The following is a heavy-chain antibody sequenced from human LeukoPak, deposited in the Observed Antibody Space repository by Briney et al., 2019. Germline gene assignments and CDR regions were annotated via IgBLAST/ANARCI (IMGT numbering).Heavy chain of an antibody. V-gene: IGHV3-7*01. D-gene: IGHD1-26*01. J-gene: IGHJ4*02. Sequence: SLRLSCAASGFTFSGYWMSWARQTPEKGLEWVANIKQDGYEKYYVDSVKGRFTISRDNAKNSLYLQMNSLRADDTAIYYCARDKIVGPTTLDYWGQGTLVTVSS. CDR2: IKQDGYEK. CDR1: GFTFSGYW. CDR3: ARDKIVGPTTLDY.